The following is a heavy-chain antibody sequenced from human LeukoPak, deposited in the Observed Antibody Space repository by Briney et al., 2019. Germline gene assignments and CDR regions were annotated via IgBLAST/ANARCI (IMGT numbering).Heavy chain of an antibody. D-gene: IGHD6-19*01. CDR3: AREGITGAVARTYYYGMDV. V-gene: IGHV1-18*01. CDR1: GYTFTSYG. Sequence: ASVKVSCKASGYTFTSYGISWVRQAPGQGLEWMGWISAYNGNTNYAQKLQGRVTMTTDTSTSTAYMELRSLRSDDTAVYYCAREGITGAVARTYYYGMDVWGQGTTVTVSS. J-gene: IGHJ6*02. CDR2: ISAYNGNT.